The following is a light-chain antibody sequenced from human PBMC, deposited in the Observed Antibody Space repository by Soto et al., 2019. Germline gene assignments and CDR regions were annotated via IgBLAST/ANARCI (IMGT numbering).Light chain of an antibody. CDR2: GAS. CDR1: QSLSSRN. CDR3: QQYGSSPQT. V-gene: IGKV3-20*01. J-gene: IGKJ1*01. Sequence: HCGGTLFRSPGGRAPLYCRASQSLSSRNLAWYHKKPGQAPRLLIYGASSRATGIPDRFSGSGSGTDFTLTISRLEPEDLAVYYCQQYGSSPQTFGQGTKV.